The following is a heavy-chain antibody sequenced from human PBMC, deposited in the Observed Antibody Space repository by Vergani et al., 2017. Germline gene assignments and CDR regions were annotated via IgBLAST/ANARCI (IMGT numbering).Heavy chain of an antibody. V-gene: IGHV3-15*01. CDR2: IKSKTDGGTT. CDR3: TTGEIAVAGTGDY. J-gene: IGHJ4*02. Sequence: EVQLVESGGGLVKPGGSLRLSCAASGFTFSNAWMSWVRQAPGKGLEWVGRIKSKTDGGTTDYAAPVKGRFTISRDDSKNTLYLKMNSLKTEDTAVYYCTTGEIAVAGTGDYWGQGTLVTVSS. D-gene: IGHD6-19*01. CDR1: GFTFSNAW.